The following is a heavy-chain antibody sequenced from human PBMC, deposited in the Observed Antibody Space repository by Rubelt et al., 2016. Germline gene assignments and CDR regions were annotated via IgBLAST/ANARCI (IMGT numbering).Heavy chain of an antibody. J-gene: IGHJ4*02. V-gene: IGHV3-7*01. D-gene: IGHD2-15*01. CDR1: GFSFSNYW. Sequence: EVQLLESGGDLVQPGGSLTLSCATSGFSFSNYWMSWVRQAPGKGLEWVANIKQDGSEKCYVDSVKGRFTIARDNSKNTLYLQMNSLRVEDTAGYYCAKDFGYCSGGTCYGGDYWGQGILVTVSS. CDR2: IKQDGSEK. CDR3: AKDFGYCSGGTCYGGDY.